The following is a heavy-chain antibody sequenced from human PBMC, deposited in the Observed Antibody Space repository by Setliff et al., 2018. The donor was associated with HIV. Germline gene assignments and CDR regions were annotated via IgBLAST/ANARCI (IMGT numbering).Heavy chain of an antibody. Sequence: SETLSLTCTVSGGSLRVYYWTWVRQPPGKGLEWIGNMYYGGSTSSNPSLKSRVTMSIDASKNQFSLNLRSVTAADTATYYCARGNYYASGLDYWGQGTLVTVSS. V-gene: IGHV4-59*01. CDR1: GGSLRVYY. CDR3: ARGNYYASGLDY. D-gene: IGHD3-10*01. J-gene: IGHJ4*02. CDR2: MYYGGST.